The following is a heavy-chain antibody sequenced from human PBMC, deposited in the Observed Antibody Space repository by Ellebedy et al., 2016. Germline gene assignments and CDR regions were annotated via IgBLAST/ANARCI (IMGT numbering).Heavy chain of an antibody. CDR2: ISYDGSNK. CDR3: ARDMRDYESLPGELEY. V-gene: IGHV3-30-3*01. D-gene: IGHD1-1*01. Sequence: GESLKISXAASGFTFSSYAMHWVRQAPGKGLEWVAVISYDGSNKYYADSVKGRFTISRDNSKNTLYLQMNSLRAEDTAVYYCARDMRDYESLPGELEYWGQGTLVTVSS. CDR1: GFTFSSYA. J-gene: IGHJ4*02.